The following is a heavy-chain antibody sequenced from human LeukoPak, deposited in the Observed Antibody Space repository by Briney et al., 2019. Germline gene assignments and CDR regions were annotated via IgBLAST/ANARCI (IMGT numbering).Heavy chain of an antibody. J-gene: IGHJ4*02. CDR1: GGTFSSYA. CDR3: ARASESGSYHAPFDY. V-gene: IGHV1-69*13. Sequence: SVKVSCKASGGTFSSYAISWVRQAPGQGLEWMGGIIPIFGTANCAQKFQGRVTITADESTSTAYMELSSLRSEDTAVYYCARASESGSYHAPFDYWGQGTLVTVSS. CDR2: IIPIFGTA. D-gene: IGHD3-10*01.